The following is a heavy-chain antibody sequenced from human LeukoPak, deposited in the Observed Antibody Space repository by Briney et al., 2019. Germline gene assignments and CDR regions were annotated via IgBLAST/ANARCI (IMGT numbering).Heavy chain of an antibody. D-gene: IGHD3-10*01. Sequence: SVKVSCKASGGTFSSYAISWVRQAPGQGLEWMGGTIPIFGTANYAQKFQGRVTITADESTSTAYMELSSLRSEDTAVYYCARALLWFGELFYMDVWGKGTTVTISS. CDR3: ARALLWFGELFYMDV. V-gene: IGHV1-69*13. CDR2: TIPIFGTA. J-gene: IGHJ6*03. CDR1: GGTFSSYA.